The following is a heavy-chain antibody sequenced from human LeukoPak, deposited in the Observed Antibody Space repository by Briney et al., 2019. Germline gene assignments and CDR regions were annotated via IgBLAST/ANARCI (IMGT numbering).Heavy chain of an antibody. J-gene: IGHJ3*02. CDR1: VYTLTEYY. Sequence: AAVTVSFTPSVYTLTEYYMHWVRPAPGQGREWMGWINPNSGGTNYAQKFQGMVTMTRDTSISTAYMELSRLRSDDTAVYYCARIAAASGAFDIWGQGTMVTVSS. CDR3: ARIAAASGAFDI. CDR2: INPNSGGT. D-gene: IGHD6-13*01. V-gene: IGHV1-2*02.